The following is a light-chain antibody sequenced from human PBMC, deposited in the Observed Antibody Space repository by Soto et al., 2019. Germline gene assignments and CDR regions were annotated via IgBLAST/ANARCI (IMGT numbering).Light chain of an antibody. Sequence: EIVLMQSPGTLSLSPGERATLSCRASQTLRRTYIAWYQQKPGQAPRVLIYGASKRATGIPDRFSCSGSGTDFSLTISRLEPEDFAVYYCHQYDNAPQTYGQGTKVDIK. CDR2: GAS. J-gene: IGKJ2*01. CDR1: QTLRRTY. CDR3: HQYDNAPQT. V-gene: IGKV3-20*01.